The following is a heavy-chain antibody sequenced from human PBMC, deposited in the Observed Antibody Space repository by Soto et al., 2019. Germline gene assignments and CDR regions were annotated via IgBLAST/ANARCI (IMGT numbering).Heavy chain of an antibody. V-gene: IGHV1-18*01. CDR1: GYTFTSYG. Sequence: GASVKVSCKASGYTFTSYGISWVRQAPGQGLEWMGWISAYNGNTNYAQKLQGRVTMTTDTSTSTAYMELRSLRSDDTAVYYCARLHYDSSGYYYWTPSYFDYWGQGTPVTVSS. J-gene: IGHJ4*02. CDR2: ISAYNGNT. D-gene: IGHD3-22*01. CDR3: ARLHYDSSGYYYWTPSYFDY.